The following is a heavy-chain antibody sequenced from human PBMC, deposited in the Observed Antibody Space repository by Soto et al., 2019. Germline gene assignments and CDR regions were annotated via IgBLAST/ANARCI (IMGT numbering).Heavy chain of an antibody. Sequence: GGSLRLSCAASGFTFSSYAMHWVRQAPGKGLEYVSAISSNGGSTYYANSVKGRFTISRDNSKNTLYLQMGSLRAEDMAVYYCARGDCSSTSCHIDYWGQGTLVTVSS. J-gene: IGHJ4*02. V-gene: IGHV3-64*01. CDR1: GFTFSSYA. CDR3: ARGDCSSTSCHIDY. CDR2: ISSNGGST. D-gene: IGHD2-2*02.